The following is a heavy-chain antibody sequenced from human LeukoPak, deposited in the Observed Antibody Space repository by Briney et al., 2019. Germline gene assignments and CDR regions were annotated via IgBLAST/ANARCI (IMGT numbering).Heavy chain of an antibody. Sequence: SETLSLTCAVYGGSFSGYYWSWIRQPPGKGLEWIGEINHSGSTNYNPSLKSRVTISVDTSKNQFSLKLSSVTAADTAVYYCARLRGDSSGYYYYYYMDVWGKGTTVTISS. D-gene: IGHD3-22*01. CDR3: ARLRGDSSGYYYYYYMDV. CDR2: INHSGST. CDR1: GGSFSGYY. J-gene: IGHJ6*03. V-gene: IGHV4-34*01.